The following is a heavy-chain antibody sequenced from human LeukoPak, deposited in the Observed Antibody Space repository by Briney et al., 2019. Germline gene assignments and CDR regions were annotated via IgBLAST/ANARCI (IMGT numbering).Heavy chain of an antibody. D-gene: IGHD5-24*01. V-gene: IGHV4-39*07. Sequence: SETLSLTCTVSGGSISSSSYYWGWIRQPPGKGLEWIGSIYYSGSTYYNPSLKSRVTISVDTSKNQFSLKLSSVTAADTAVYYCARGLGRDGYKWDDAFDIWGQGTMVTVSS. CDR2: IYYSGST. CDR3: ARGLGRDGYKWDDAFDI. J-gene: IGHJ3*02. CDR1: GGSISSSSYY.